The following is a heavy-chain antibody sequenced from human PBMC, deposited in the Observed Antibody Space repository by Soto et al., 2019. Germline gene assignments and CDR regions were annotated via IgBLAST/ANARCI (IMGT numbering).Heavy chain of an antibody. CDR2: ISSSSSYI. D-gene: IGHD1-26*01. CDR3: ARDGSGSYDHLGWFDP. Sequence: EVQLVESGGGLVKPGGSLRLSCAASGFTFSSYSMNWVRQAPGKGLEWVSSISSSSSYIYYADSVKGRFTISRDNAKNSLYLQMNSLRAEETAVYYCARDGSGSYDHLGWFDPWGQGTLVTVSS. V-gene: IGHV3-21*01. J-gene: IGHJ5*02. CDR1: GFTFSSYS.